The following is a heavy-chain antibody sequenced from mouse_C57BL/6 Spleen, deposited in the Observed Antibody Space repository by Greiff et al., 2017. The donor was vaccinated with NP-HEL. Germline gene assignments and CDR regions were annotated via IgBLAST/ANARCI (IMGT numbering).Heavy chain of an antibody. CDR1: GYTFTSYW. V-gene: IGHV1-55*01. CDR2: IYPGSGST. D-gene: IGHD1-1*01. Sequence: QVQLKQPGAELVKPGASVKMSCKASGYTFTSYWITWVKQRPGQGLEWIGDIYPGSGSTNYNEKFKSKATLTVDTSSSTAYMQLSSLTSEDSAVYYCAKVPTVVADWYFDVWGTGTTVTVSS. J-gene: IGHJ1*03. CDR3: AKVPTVVADWYFDV.